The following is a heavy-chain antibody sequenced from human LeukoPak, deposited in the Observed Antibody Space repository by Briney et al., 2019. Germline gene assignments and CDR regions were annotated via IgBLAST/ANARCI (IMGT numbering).Heavy chain of an antibody. J-gene: IGHJ4*02. CDR2: IYDSGST. CDR1: GGSIRSSYYY. Sequence: PSETLSLTCTVSGGSIRSSYYYWGWIRQPPGKGLEWIGSIYDSGSTYYNPSLKSRVTISVDTSKNQFSLKLNSVTAADTAVYYCASPPSYYDSSGSTAYYWGQGTLVTVSS. V-gene: IGHV4-39*01. CDR3: ASPPSYYDSSGSTAYY. D-gene: IGHD3-22*01.